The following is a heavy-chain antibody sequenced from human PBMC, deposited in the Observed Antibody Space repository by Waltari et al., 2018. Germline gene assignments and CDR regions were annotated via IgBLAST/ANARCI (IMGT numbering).Heavy chain of an antibody. J-gene: IGHJ5*02. CDR3: AREVMAAKSWFDP. CDR1: GGSISSSSYY. Sequence: QLQLQESGPGLVKPSETLSLTCTVSGGSISSSSYYWGWIRQPPGKGLEWIGSIYYSGVTHYNPSRKSRVTISVDTSKNQFSLKLSSVTAADTAVYYCAREVMAAKSWFDPWGQGTLVTVSS. CDR2: IYYSGVT. V-gene: IGHV4-39*07. D-gene: IGHD1-26*01.